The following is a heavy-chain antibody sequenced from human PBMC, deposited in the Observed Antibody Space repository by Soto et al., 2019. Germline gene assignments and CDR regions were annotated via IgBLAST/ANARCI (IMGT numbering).Heavy chain of an antibody. CDR2: LRGAGSEI. J-gene: IGHJ4*02. CDR1: GFRVSTFW. V-gene: IGHV3-7*01. D-gene: IGHD2-8*01. CDR3: ATEYCTDEGSKDY. Sequence: EVQLVESGGGLVQPGGSLRLSCVASGFRVSTFWMIWVRQAPGRGLEWVADLRGAGSEIYYQDSVKGRITISRDNAKNSLYLKMSSLGTEDTAVYYSATEYCTDEGSKDYWGQGTLVTVSS.